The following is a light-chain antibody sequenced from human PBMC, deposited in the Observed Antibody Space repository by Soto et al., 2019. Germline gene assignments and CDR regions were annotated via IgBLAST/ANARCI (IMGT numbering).Light chain of an antibody. V-gene: IGLV1-51*01. J-gene: IGLJ2*01. CDR3: GTWDSSLGDVV. CDR1: SSNIGNNY. CDR2: DNN. Sequence: QSVLTQPPSVSAAPGQMVTVSCSGSSSNIGNNYVSWYQQLPGTAPKLLIYDNNKRPSGIPDRFSGSKSGTSATLGITGLQTGDEADYYCGTWDSSLGDVVFGGGTKLTVL.